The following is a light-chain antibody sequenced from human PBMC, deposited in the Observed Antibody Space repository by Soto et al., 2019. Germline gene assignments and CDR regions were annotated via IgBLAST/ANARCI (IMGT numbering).Light chain of an antibody. J-gene: IGKJ1*01. CDR2: GAS. Sequence: EIVMTQSPVTLSVSPGERATLSCRASQSLSSNLAWYQQKPGQAPRLLIYGASTRATGIPARFSGSGSGTEFTLTISSLQSEDFAVYYCQQYNNWPQTFGQGTK. CDR3: QQYNNWPQT. V-gene: IGKV3-15*01. CDR1: QSLSSN.